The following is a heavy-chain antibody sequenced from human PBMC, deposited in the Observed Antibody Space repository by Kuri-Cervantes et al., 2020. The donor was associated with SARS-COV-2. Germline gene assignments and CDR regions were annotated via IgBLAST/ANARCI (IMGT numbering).Heavy chain of an antibody. Sequence: GSLRLSCTVSGGSISSYYWSWIRQPPGKGLEWIGYIYYSGSTNYNPSPKSRVTISVDTPKNQFSPKLSSVTAADTAVYYCARKKVQLERRGYYYYGMDVWGQGTTVTVSS. D-gene: IGHD1-1*01. CDR2: IYYSGST. J-gene: IGHJ6*02. CDR3: ARKKVQLERRGYYYYGMDV. V-gene: IGHV4-59*01. CDR1: GGSISSYY.